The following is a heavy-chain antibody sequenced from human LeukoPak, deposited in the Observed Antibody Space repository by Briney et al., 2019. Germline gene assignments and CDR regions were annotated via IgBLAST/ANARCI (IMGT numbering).Heavy chain of an antibody. Sequence: GGSLRLSCAASGLTFTDFWMNWVRLAPGRGLEWLANINPYGTEKYYVDSVKGRFAISRDNAKNEVYLEMNSLRAEDTGVYYCSGRDSSRSPRAYWGQGALVSVAS. CDR1: GLTFTDFW. CDR3: SGRDSSRSPRAY. CDR2: INPYGTEK. V-gene: IGHV3-7*01. J-gene: IGHJ4*02. D-gene: IGHD2-2*01.